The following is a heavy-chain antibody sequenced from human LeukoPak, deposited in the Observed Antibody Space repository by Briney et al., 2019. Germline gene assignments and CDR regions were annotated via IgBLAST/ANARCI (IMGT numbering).Heavy chain of an antibody. CDR2: ISSSSSYT. J-gene: IGHJ4*02. Sequence: PGGSLRLSCAASGFTFSDYCMSWIRQAPGKGLEWVAYISSSSSYTNYADSVKGRFTISRDNAKNSLYLQMNSLRVEDTAVYYCARSKGGYLYWGQGTLVTVSS. V-gene: IGHV3-11*06. CDR1: GFTFSDYC. D-gene: IGHD5-18*01. CDR3: ARSKGGYLY.